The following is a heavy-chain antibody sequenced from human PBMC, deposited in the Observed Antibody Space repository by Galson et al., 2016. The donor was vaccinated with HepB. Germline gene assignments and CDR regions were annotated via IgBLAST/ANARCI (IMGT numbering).Heavy chain of an antibody. Sequence: SETLSLTCTVSGVSISPYSWSWIRQPPGKGLEWIGYIYHSGSTNYNPSLKSRVTISVDTSKDQFSLKLTSDDTAIYYCARRGAGVTGHFDLWGQGTPVTVSS. CDR1: GVSISPYS. V-gene: IGHV4-59*01. D-gene: IGHD3-10*01. CDR2: IYHSGST. J-gene: IGHJ4*02. CDR3: ARRGAGVTGHFDL.